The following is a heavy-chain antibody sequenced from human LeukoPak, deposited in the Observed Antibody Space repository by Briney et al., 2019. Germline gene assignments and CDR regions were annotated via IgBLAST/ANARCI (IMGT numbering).Heavy chain of an antibody. Sequence: PGGSLRLSCTASGFTFGDYAMAWFRQAPGMGLEWVAFMKSRAYGGTTGYAASVKGRFTISRDDSKFIAYLQLNSLKIEDTAVYYCTSGDPDWFDPWGHGTLVTVSS. V-gene: IGHV3-49*03. J-gene: IGHJ5*02. CDR1: GFTFGDYA. D-gene: IGHD4-17*01. CDR2: MKSRAYGGTT. CDR3: TSGDPDWFDP.